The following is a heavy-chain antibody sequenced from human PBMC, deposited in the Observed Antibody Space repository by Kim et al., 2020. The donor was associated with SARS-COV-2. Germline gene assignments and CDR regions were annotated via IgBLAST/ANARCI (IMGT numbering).Heavy chain of an antibody. Sequence: GRSTISRDNSKNTLYLQMTSLRAEDTAVYYCAKDHPPMGKAVAGEVDFDYWGQGTLVTVSS. J-gene: IGHJ4*02. V-gene: IGHV3-23*01. D-gene: IGHD6-19*01. CDR3: AKDHPPMGKAVAGEVDFDY.